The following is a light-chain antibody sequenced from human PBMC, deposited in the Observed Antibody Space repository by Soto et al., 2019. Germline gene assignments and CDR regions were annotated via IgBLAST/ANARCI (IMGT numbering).Light chain of an antibody. CDR2: GAS. V-gene: IGKV3-20*01. CDR3: QQYGDSPT. CDR1: QSVSSSY. J-gene: IGKJ5*01. Sequence: EIVLTQSPGTLSLSPGERATFSCRASQSVSSSYLAWYQHKPGQAPRLLINGASRRATGIPDRFSGSGSGTDFTLTISRLEPEDFAVYYCQQYGDSPTFGQGTRLEIK.